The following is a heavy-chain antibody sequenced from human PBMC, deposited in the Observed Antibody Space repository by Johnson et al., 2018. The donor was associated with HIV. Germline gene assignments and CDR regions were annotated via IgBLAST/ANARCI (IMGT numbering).Heavy chain of an antibody. V-gene: IGHV3-66*02. CDR3: ASDGWELLGVAAFDV. J-gene: IGHJ3*01. CDR2: IYSGGST. Sequence: VQLVESGGGLVQPGGSLRLSCAASGFAFSNYAMTWVRQAPGKGLEWVSVIYSGGSTYYADSVKGRFTISRDNSKNTLYLQMNSLRAEDTAVYYCASDGWELLGVAAFDVWGQGTLVTVSS. D-gene: IGHD1-26*01. CDR1: GFAFSNYA.